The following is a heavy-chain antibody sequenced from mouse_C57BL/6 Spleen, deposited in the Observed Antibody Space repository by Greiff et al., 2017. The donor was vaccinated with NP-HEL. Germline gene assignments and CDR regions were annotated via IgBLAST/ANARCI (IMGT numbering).Heavy chain of an antibody. J-gene: IGHJ1*03. CDR3: AIWSMVTTGPLDV. CDR2: IDPSDSET. Sequence: VQLQQSGAELVRPGSSVKLSCKASGYTFTSYWMHWVKQRPIQGLEWIGNIDPSDSETHYNQKFKDKATLTVDKSSSTAYMQLSSLTSEDSAVYYCAIWSMVTTGPLDVWGTGTTVTVSS. CDR1: GYTFTSYW. V-gene: IGHV1-52*01. D-gene: IGHD2-2*01.